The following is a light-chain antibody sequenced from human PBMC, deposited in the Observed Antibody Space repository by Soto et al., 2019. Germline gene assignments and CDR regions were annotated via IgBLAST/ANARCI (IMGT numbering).Light chain of an antibody. CDR1: QGISSW. V-gene: IGKV1-12*01. CDR3: QQANSFPPT. J-gene: IGKJ3*01. Sequence: DIQMTQSPSSVSASVGDRVTITCRASQGISSWLAWYQKKPGKAPKLLIYAASSLQSGVPSRFSGSGSGTEFTLTISSLQPEDFATYYCQQANSFPPTFGPGTKVDIK. CDR2: AAS.